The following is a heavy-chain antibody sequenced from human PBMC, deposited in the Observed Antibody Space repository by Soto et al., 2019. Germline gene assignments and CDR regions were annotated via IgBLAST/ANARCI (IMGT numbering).Heavy chain of an antibody. D-gene: IGHD2-15*01. CDR2: MNPNSGNT. CDR3: ARDFGGYCSAGTCYSGGFDI. J-gene: IGHJ3*02. Sequence: AWVKVPCKASGYTFTSYDINWVRQATGQGLEWMGWMNPNSGNTGYAQKFQGRVTMTRNTSINTAYMELNRLKSDDTAVYYCARDFGGYCSAGTCYSGGFDIWGQGTMVSV. V-gene: IGHV1-8*01. CDR1: GYTFTSYD.